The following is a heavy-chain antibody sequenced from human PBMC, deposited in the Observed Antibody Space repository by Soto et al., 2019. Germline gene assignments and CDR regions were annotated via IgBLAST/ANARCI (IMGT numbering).Heavy chain of an antibody. D-gene: IGHD3-22*01. J-gene: IGHJ4*02. CDR1: GFTFSSYA. CDR3: AKAARYYYASSGYVDFVYYFDY. V-gene: IGHV3-23*01. CDR2: ISGSGDDT. Sequence: EVQLLESGGGLVQPGGSLRLSCAASGFTFSSYALTWVRQAPGKGLEWVSGISGSGDDTNYADSVKGRITISRDNSKNTVFLQMNSLRAEDTAVYHCAKAARYYYASSGYVDFVYYFDYWGQGTLVTVSS.